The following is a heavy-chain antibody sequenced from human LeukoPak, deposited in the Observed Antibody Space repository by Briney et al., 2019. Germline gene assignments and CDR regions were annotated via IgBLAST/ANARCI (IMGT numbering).Heavy chain of an antibody. V-gene: IGHV1-18*01. D-gene: IGHD3-3*01. CDR1: GYTFTTYG. CDR3: ARDRITMFGVVPPFPDF. Sequence: ASVKVSCKASGYTFTTYGIIWVRQAPGQGLEWMGWISAYNGNTNYAQKLQGRVTMTTDTSTSTAYMELRSLRSDDTAVYYRARDRITMFGVVPPFPDFWGQGTLVTVSS. J-gene: IGHJ4*02. CDR2: ISAYNGNT.